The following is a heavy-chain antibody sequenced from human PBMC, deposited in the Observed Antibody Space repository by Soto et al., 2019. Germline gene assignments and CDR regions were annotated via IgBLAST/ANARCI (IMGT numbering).Heavy chain of an antibody. J-gene: IGHJ4*02. Sequence: LSLPCSVSGGSINSYWWSWIRQPAGKGLEWIGRVYSSGTTDYNPSLNSRATMSVETSKNQFSLKLSSVTAADTAVYYCARDIGSYAYGEGYWGQGIQVTVSS. CDR2: VYSSGTT. D-gene: IGHD3-10*01. CDR1: GGSINSYW. CDR3: ARDIGSYAYGEGY. V-gene: IGHV4-4*07.